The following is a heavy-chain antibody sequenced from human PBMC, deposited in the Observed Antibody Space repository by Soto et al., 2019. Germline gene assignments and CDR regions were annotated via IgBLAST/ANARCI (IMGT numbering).Heavy chain of an antibody. V-gene: IGHV3-23*01. CDR2: ISANDVGT. Sequence: XGALKLSCEASGVTRRNYAMTWIRQAPGKGLEWVSLISANDVGTYYAESVKTRFTISTDQSRNTVYLQMDSLRADDTAIYYCAKAKNDYNWDNRPPFDYWGQGTLVTVSS. CDR3: AKAKNDYNWDNRPPFDY. D-gene: IGHD1-20*01. CDR1: GVTRRNYA. J-gene: IGHJ4*02.